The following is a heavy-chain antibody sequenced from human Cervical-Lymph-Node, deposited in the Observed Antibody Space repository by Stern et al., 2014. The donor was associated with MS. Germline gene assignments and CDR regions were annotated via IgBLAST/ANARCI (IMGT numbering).Heavy chain of an antibody. CDR2: IYYSGST. Sequence: DQLVESGPGLVKPSETLSLTCTVSGGSISSYYWSWIRQPPGKGLEWLGYIYYSGSTNYNPSLTSRVTISVDTSKNQFSLKLSSVTAADTAVYYCARHLKENTYYYDSSGYGYFDYWGQGTLVTVSS. J-gene: IGHJ4*02. D-gene: IGHD3-22*01. CDR3: ARHLKENTYYYDSSGYGYFDY. CDR1: GGSISSYY. V-gene: IGHV4-59*08.